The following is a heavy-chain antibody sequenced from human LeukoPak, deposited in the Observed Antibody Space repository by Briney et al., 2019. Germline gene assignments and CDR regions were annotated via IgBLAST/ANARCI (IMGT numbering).Heavy chain of an antibody. J-gene: IGHJ5*02. CDR3: AKDPLRGGSYGPFAP. D-gene: IGHD1-26*01. CDR2: INWNSGGI. V-gene: IGHV3-9*01. Sequence: GGSLRLSCAASGFIFDDYAMHWVRQPPGKGLEWVSSINWNSGGIAYADSMKGRFTISRDNAKNSLYLQRNSLRAEDTAVYYCAKDPLRGGSYGPFAPWGQGTRVTVSS. CDR1: GFIFDDYA.